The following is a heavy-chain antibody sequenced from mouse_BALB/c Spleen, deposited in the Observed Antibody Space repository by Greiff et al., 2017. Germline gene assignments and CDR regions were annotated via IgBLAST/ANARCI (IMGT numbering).Heavy chain of an antibody. CDR2: IDPYYGGT. Sequence: EVKLVESGPELEKPGASVKISCKASGYSFTGYNMNWVKQSNGKSLEWIGNIDPYYGGTSYNQKFKGKATLTVDKSSSTAYMQLKSLTSEDSAVYYCASRGIGITAFAYWGQGTLVTVSA. D-gene: IGHD2-4*01. V-gene: IGHV1-39*01. CDR1: GYSFTGYN. CDR3: ASRGIGITAFAY. J-gene: IGHJ3*01.